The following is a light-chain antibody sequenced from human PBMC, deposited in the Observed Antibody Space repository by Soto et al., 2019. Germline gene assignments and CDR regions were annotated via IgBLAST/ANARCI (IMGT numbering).Light chain of an antibody. CDR1: QSVRSN. CDR2: GAS. J-gene: IGKJ4*01. Sequence: EIVMTQSPATLSVSPGERATLSCRASQSVRSNLAWYQQKPGQAPRLLIYGASNRATGIPARFSGSGSGTDFTLTISSLEPEDFAVYYCQHRTNWPAFGGGTKVDI. V-gene: IGKV3D-11*03. CDR3: QHRTNWPA.